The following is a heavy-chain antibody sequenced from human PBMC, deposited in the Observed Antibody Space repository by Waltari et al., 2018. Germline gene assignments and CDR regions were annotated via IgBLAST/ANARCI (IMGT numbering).Heavy chain of an antibody. J-gene: IGHJ4*02. CDR3: ARAGHRNYYDSSGIDY. CDR2: INPNSGGT. V-gene: IGHV1-2*02. Sequence: QVQLVQSGAEVQKPGSSVKFSCKASGYTFTGYYIHWLRQPPGQGLEWMGWINPNSGGTNYAQKFQGRGTMTRDTSSSTDYMELSRLRSDDTAVYYCARAGHRNYYDSSGIDYWGQGTLVTVSS. CDR1: GYTFTGYY. D-gene: IGHD3-22*01.